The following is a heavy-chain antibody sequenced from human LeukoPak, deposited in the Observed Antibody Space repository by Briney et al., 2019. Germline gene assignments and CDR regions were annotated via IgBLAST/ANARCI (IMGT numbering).Heavy chain of an antibody. D-gene: IGHD6-19*01. CDR2: ISGSGGST. V-gene: IGHV3-23*01. J-gene: IGHJ4*02. CDR3: AKMPVSYSSGWTNFDY. Sequence: GGSLRLSCAASGFTFSSYPMSWVRQAPGKGLEWVSGISGSGGSTYYADSVKGRFTISRDNSKNTLYLQMSSLRAEDTAVYYCAKMPVSYSSGWTNFDYWGQGTLVTVSS. CDR1: GFTFSSYP.